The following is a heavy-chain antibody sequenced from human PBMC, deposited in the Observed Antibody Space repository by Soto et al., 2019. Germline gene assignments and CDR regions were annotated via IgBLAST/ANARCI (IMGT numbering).Heavy chain of an antibody. V-gene: IGHV4-30-4*01. J-gene: IGHJ4*02. CDR1: GGSISSGDYY. D-gene: IGHD3-22*01. CDR2: IYYSGST. Sequence: PSETLSLTCTVSGGSISSGDYYWSWIRQPPGKGLEWIGYIYYSGSTYYNPSLKSRVTISVDTSKNQFSLKLSSVTAADTAVYYCARVGVSSSGYPFDYWGQGTLVTVS. CDR3: ARVGVSSSGYPFDY.